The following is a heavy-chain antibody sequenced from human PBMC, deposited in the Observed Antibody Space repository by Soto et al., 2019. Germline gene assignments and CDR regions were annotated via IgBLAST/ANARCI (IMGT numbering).Heavy chain of an antibody. D-gene: IGHD4-17*01. V-gene: IGHV4-59*08. Sequence: SETLSLTCTVSGGSISSYYWSWIRQPPGKGLEWIGYIYYSGSTNYNPSLKSRVTISVDTSKNQFSLKLSSVTAADTAVYYCARPLRTTGYYYYGMDVWGQGTTVTVSS. J-gene: IGHJ6*02. CDR2: IYYSGST. CDR1: GGSISSYY. CDR3: ARPLRTTGYYYYGMDV.